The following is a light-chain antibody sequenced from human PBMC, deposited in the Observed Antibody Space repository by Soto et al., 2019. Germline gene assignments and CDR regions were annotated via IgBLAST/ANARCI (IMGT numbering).Light chain of an antibody. CDR1: RSVSSNY. J-gene: IGKJ4*01. Sequence: EIVLTQSPDTLSLSPGESATLSCRASRSVSSNYLAWYQQKPGQAPRLLVAGTSSRPTGIPDRFSGSGSGTDFTLTISVLDPEDFSVYYCQHLSSSPLGVTFGGWTLLEMK. V-gene: IGKV3-20*01. CDR2: GTS. CDR3: QHLSSSPLGVT.